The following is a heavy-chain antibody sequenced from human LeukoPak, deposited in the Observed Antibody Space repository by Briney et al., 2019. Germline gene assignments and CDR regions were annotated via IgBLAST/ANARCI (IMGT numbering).Heavy chain of an antibody. D-gene: IGHD1-20*01. V-gene: IGHV3-66*01. CDR1: GITVNTNY. Sequence: GGALRLSCAASGITVNTNYMGLVRQAPGKGLEWVSIIYSGGATFYADSVKGRFTISRESSKNTLWLQMNSLTAEDTAVYYCARDLTGTGDYWGQGTLVTVSS. CDR3: ARDLTGTGDY. CDR2: IYSGGAT. J-gene: IGHJ4*02.